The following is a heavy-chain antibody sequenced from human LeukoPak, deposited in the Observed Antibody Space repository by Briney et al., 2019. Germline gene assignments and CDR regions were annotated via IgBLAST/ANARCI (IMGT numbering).Heavy chain of an antibody. CDR1: GFTFSSYG. D-gene: IGHD5-18*01. CDR3: AKDLGRGLPDY. CDR2: ISYDGSNK. Sequence: PGRSLRLSCAASGFTFSSYGMHWVRQAPGKGLEWVAVISYDGSNKYYADSVKGRFTISRDNSKNTLYLLMNSLRAEDTAVYYCAKDLGRGLPDYWGQGTLVTVSS. V-gene: IGHV3-30*18. J-gene: IGHJ4*02.